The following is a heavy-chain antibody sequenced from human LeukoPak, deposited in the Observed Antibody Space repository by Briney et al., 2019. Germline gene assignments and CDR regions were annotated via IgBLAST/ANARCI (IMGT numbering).Heavy chain of an antibody. D-gene: IGHD3-9*01. J-gene: IGHJ4*02. V-gene: IGHV3-30*02. CDR3: ATDISTHYFGS. Sequence: GGSLRLSCAASGISFRSYGMHWVRQAPGKGLEWVTFIWYDASNKYYAESVKGRFTISRDNSRNTVFLQVNSLRAEDTAIYYCATDISTHYFGSWGQGTLVTVSS. CDR2: IWYDASNK. CDR1: GISFRSYG.